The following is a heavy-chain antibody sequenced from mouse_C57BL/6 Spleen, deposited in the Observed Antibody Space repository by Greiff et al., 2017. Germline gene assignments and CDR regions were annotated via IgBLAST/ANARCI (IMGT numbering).Heavy chain of an antibody. V-gene: IGHV1-69*01. CDR3: ARSRDYSNTGSAMDY. Sequence: QVQLQQPGAELVMPGASVKLSCKASGYNFTSYWMHWVKQRPGQGLEWIGEIDPSDSYTNYNQKFKGKSTLTVDKSSSTAYMQLSSLTSEDSAVYYCARSRDYSNTGSAMDYWGQGPSVTVSS. J-gene: IGHJ4*01. CDR1: GYNFTSYW. CDR2: IDPSDSYT. D-gene: IGHD2-5*01.